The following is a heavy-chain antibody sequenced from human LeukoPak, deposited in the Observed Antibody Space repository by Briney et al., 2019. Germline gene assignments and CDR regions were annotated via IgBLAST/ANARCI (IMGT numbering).Heavy chain of an antibody. V-gene: IGHV1-69*13. CDR3: ARGIAADDSSGYYYE. D-gene: IGHD3-22*01. J-gene: IGHJ4*02. Sequence: GASVKVSCKASGGTFSSYAISWVRQALGQGLEWMGGIIPIFGTANCAQKFQGRVTITADESTGTAYMELSSLRSEDTAVYYCARGIAADDSSGYYYEWGQGTLVTVSS. CDR1: GGTFSSYA. CDR2: IIPIFGTA.